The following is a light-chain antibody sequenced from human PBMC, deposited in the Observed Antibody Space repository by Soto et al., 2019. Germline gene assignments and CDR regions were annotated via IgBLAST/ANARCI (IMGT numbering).Light chain of an antibody. Sequence: QSALTQPLSASGSPGQSVTISCTGTSSDVGGYNYVSWYQHHPGKAPKLMIYEVSKRPSGVADRFSGSKSGNTASLTVSGLQAEDEADYYCSSNAGSSNYVFGTGTKVTVL. CDR3: SSNAGSSNYV. CDR2: EVS. CDR1: SSDVGGYNY. J-gene: IGLJ1*01. V-gene: IGLV2-8*01.